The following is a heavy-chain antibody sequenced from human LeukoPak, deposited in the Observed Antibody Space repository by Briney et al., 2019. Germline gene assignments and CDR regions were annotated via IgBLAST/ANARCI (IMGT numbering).Heavy chain of an antibody. D-gene: IGHD6-13*01. V-gene: IGHV3-21*01. CDR2: ISSSSSYI. CDR3: ARAYSSSWYSRALGGRWGMDV. CDR1: GFTFSSYS. Sequence: PGGSLRLSCAASGFTFSSYSMNWVRQAPGKGLEWVSSISSSSSYIYYADSVKGRFTISRDNAKNSLYLQMNSLRAEDTAVYYCARAYSSSWYSRALGGRWGMDVWAKGPRSPSP. J-gene: IGHJ6*02.